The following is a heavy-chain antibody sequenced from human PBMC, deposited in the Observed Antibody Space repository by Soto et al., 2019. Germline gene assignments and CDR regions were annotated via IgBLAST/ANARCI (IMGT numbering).Heavy chain of an antibody. V-gene: IGHV3-23*01. J-gene: IGHJ4*02. D-gene: IGHD2-2*01. Sequence: HPGGSLRLSCAASGFTFSSYAMSWVRQAPGKGLEWVSAISGSGGSTYYADSVKGRFTISRDNSKNTLYLQMNSLRAEDTAVYYCAKDRDIVVVPAAPFDYWGQGTLVTVSS. CDR3: AKDRDIVVVPAAPFDY. CDR2: ISGSGGST. CDR1: GFTFSSYA.